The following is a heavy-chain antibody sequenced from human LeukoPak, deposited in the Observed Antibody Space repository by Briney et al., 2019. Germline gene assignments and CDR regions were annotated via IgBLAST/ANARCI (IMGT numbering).Heavy chain of an antibody. J-gene: IGHJ4*02. D-gene: IGHD6-19*01. CDR3: ARQGYSSGWVFDY. Sequence: GESLKISCKGFGYTFTTYWIGWVRQMPGKGLEWMGIIYPGDSDTRYSPSFQGQVTISADKSISTAYLQWSSLKASDTAMYYCARQGYSSGWVFDYWGQGTLVTISS. CDR2: IYPGDSDT. CDR1: GYTFTTYW. V-gene: IGHV5-51*01.